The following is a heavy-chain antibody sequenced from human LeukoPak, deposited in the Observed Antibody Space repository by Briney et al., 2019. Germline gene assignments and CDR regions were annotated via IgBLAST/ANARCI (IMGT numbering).Heavy chain of an antibody. J-gene: IGHJ5*02. CDR3: ARHSAAMGWFDP. CDR1: GYSFTSYW. CDR2: IYPDDSDT. Sequence: GESLRISCKGSGYSFTSYWIGWVRQMPGKGLEWMGIIYPDDSDTRYSPSFQGQVTSSADKSSSTASLQWNSLKASDTAMYYCARHSAAMGWFDPWGQGTLVTVSS. V-gene: IGHV5-51*01. D-gene: IGHD5-18*01.